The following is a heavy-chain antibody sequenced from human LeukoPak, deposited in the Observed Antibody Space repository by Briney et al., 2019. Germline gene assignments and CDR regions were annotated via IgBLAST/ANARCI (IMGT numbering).Heavy chain of an antibody. J-gene: IGHJ6*02. CDR1: GFTFSDYY. Sequence: GGSLRLSCAASGFTFSDYYMSWIRQAPGKGLEWVSYISYSGSTIYYADSVKGRFTISRDNAKNSLYLQMNSLRAEDTAVYYCARRAAAAYYYGMDVWGQGTTVTVSS. CDR2: ISYSGSTI. CDR3: ARRAAAAYYYGMDV. V-gene: IGHV3-11*04. D-gene: IGHD6-13*01.